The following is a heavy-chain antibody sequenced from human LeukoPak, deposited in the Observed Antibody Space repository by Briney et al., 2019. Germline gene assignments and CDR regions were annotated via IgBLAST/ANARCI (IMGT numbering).Heavy chain of an antibody. D-gene: IGHD6-19*01. CDR2: MNPNSGNT. CDR1: GYTYTSYD. J-gene: IGHJ4*02. CDR3: TSWGYSSGWSITLFDY. Sequence: ASVKVSCKAFGYTYTSYDINWVRQATGQGLEWMGWMNPNSGNTGYAQKFQGRVTMTRNTSISTAYMELSSLRSEDTALYYYTSWGYSSGWSITLFDYWGQGTLVTVSS. V-gene: IGHV1-8*01.